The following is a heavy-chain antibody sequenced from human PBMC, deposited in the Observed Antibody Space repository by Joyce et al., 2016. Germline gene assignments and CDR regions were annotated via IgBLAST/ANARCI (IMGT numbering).Heavy chain of an antibody. J-gene: IGHJ4*02. CDR3: AKDRGGFGVVISSYLDY. D-gene: IGHD3-3*01. CDR2: ISWDGGST. V-gene: IGHV3-43*01. CDR1: VFTFDDYT. Sequence: EVQLVESGGVVVQPGGSLRLSCAASVFTFDDYTMHWVRQAPGKGLEWVSLISWDGGSTYYADSVKGRFTISRDNSKNSLYLQMNSLRTEDTALYYCAKDRGGFGVVISSYLDYWGQGTLVTVSS.